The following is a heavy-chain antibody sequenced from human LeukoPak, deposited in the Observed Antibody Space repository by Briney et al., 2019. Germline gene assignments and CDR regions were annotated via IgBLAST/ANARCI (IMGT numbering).Heavy chain of an antibody. Sequence: ASVKVPCKASGYTFTSYDINWVRQATGQGLEWMGWMNPNSGNTGYAQKFQGRVTMTRSTSVSTAYMELSNLTSEDTAVYYCARSSVGVRRSTDYWGQGTLVTVSS. D-gene: IGHD1-26*01. J-gene: IGHJ4*02. V-gene: IGHV1-8*01. CDR3: ARSSVGVRRSTDY. CDR2: MNPNSGNT. CDR1: GYTFTSYD.